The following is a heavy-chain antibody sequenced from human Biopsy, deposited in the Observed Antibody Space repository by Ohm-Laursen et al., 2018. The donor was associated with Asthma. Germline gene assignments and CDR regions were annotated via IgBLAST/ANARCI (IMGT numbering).Heavy chain of an antibody. CDR3: ARGQKSAGDRWFDP. V-gene: IGHV1-18*04. CDR1: GYTFTSYG. D-gene: IGHD6-13*01. J-gene: IGHJ5*02. Sequence: PSVKVSCKASGYTFTSYGISWVRQAPGQGLEWMGWISAYNGNTNYAQKFQGRVTMTRDTSISTAYMEVSRLRSDDTAVYYCARGQKSAGDRWFDPWGQGTLVTVSS. CDR2: ISAYNGNT.